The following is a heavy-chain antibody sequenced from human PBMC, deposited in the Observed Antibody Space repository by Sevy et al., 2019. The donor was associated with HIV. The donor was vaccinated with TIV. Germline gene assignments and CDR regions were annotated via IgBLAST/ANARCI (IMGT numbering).Heavy chain of an antibody. J-gene: IGHJ4*02. CDR3: ARNAVGGNLGWDYFDY. V-gene: IGHV4-4*07. D-gene: IGHD2-21*02. CDR2: IYTSGST. CDR1: GGSISSYY. Sequence: SETLYLTCTVSGGSISSYYWSWIRQPAGKGLEWIGRIYTSGSTNYNPSLKSRFTMSVDTSKNQFSLKLSSVTAADTAVYYCARNAVGGNLGWDYFDYWGQGTLVTVSS.